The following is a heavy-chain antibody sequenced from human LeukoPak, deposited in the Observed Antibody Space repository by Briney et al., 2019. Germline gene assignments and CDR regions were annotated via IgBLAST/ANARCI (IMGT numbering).Heavy chain of an antibody. CDR3: ARDDAGTTPY. CDR2: MNPNSGNT. D-gene: IGHD1-7*01. J-gene: IGHJ4*02. Sequence: ASVKVSCKASGYTFTSHDINWVRQASGQGLEWMGWMNPNSGNTGYAQKFQGRVTMTRNTSISTAYMGLSSLRSEDTAVYYCARDDAGTTPYWGQGTLVTVSS. V-gene: IGHV1-8*01. CDR1: GYTFTSHD.